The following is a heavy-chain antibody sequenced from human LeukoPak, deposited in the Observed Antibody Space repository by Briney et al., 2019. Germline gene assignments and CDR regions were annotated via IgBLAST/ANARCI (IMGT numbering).Heavy chain of an antibody. D-gene: IGHD3-3*01. CDR1: GYTFTSYD. Sequence: ASVKVSCKASGYTFTSYDINWVRQATGQGPEWMGWMNPNSGNMGYAQKFQGRLTMTRDTSITTAYMELSSLRSEDTAVYYCARGRVSYLDYWGQGTLVTVSS. CDR3: ARGRVSYLDY. CDR2: MNPNSGNM. V-gene: IGHV1-8*01. J-gene: IGHJ4*02.